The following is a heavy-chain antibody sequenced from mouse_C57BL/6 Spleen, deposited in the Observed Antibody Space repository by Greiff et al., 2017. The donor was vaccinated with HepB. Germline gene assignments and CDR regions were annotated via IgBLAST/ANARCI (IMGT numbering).Heavy chain of an antibody. CDR2: IYPGDGDT. Sequence: QVQLKESGPELVKPGASVKISCKASGYAFSSSWMNWVKQRPGKGLEWIGRIYPGDGDTNYNGKFKGKATLTADKSSSTAYMQLSSLTSEDSAVYFCARLLGKAMDYWGQGTSVTVSS. D-gene: IGHD4-1*01. CDR1: GYAFSSSW. J-gene: IGHJ4*01. V-gene: IGHV1-82*01. CDR3: ARLLGKAMDY.